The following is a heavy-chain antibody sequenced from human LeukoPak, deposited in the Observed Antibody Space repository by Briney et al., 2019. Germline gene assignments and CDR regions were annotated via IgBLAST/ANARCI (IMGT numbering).Heavy chain of an antibody. V-gene: IGHV4-4*02. CDR1: GGSISSSNW. D-gene: IGHD5-18*01. CDR3: ARTMRGYSYGPTGY. Sequence: PSETLSLTCAVSGGSISSSNWWSWVRQPPGKGLAWIGEIYHSGSTNYNPSLKSRVTISVDKSKNQFSLKLSSVTAADTAVYYCARTMRGYSYGPTGYWGQGTLVTVSS. CDR2: IYHSGST. J-gene: IGHJ4*02.